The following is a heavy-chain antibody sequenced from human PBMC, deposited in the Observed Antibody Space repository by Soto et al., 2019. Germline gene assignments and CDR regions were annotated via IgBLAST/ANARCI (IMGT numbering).Heavy chain of an antibody. J-gene: IGHJ6*03. D-gene: IGHD3-3*01. V-gene: IGHV3-23*01. Sequence: TIRSHGVRRVIKATGKGLEWVSAISGSGGSTYYADSVKGRFTISRDDSKNTLYLQMNSLRAEDTAVYYCAKHTLRFLEWISESYYYMDVWGKGTTVTVSS. CDR2: ISGSGGST. CDR3: AKHTLRFLEWISESYYYMDV. CDR1: TIRSHG.